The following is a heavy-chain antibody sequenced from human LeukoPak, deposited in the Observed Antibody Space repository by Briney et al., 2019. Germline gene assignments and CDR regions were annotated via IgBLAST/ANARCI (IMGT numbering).Heavy chain of an antibody. J-gene: IGHJ4*02. D-gene: IGHD1-1*01. CDR3: AKGGLNWNYYYY. Sequence: GGSLRLSCAASGCTFSSYAMSWVRQAPGKGLEWVSAISGSGGSTYYADSVKGRFTISRDNSKNTLYLQMNSLRAEDTAVYYCAKGGLNWNYYYYWGQGTLVTVSS. CDR2: ISGSGGST. V-gene: IGHV3-23*01. CDR1: GCTFSSYA.